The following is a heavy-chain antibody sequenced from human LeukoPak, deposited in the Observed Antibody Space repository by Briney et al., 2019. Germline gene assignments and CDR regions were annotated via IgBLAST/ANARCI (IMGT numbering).Heavy chain of an antibody. CDR3: AGIAAAE. D-gene: IGHD6-13*01. J-gene: IGHJ4*02. Sequence: GGSLRLSCAASGFTFSRYWMSWVRQAPGKGLEWVANIKEDGSVKYYVESVKGRFTISRDNAKNSLYLQMNSLRAEDTAVYYCAGIAAAEWGQGTLVTVSS. CDR1: GFTFSRYW. V-gene: IGHV3-7*02. CDR2: IKEDGSVK.